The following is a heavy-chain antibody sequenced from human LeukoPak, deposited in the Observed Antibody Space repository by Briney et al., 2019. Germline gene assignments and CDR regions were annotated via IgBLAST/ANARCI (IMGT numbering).Heavy chain of an antibody. CDR3: ARNMRSSWNYYGMDV. CDR1: GFTFSSYA. J-gene: IGHJ6*02. CDR2: ISGSGGST. D-gene: IGHD6-13*01. V-gene: IGHV3-23*01. Sequence: GGSLRLSYAASGFTFSSYAMSWVRQAPGKGLEWVSAISGSGGSTYYADSVKGRFTISRDNSKNTLYLQMNSLRAEDTAVYYCARNMRSSWNYYGMDVWGQGTTVTVSS.